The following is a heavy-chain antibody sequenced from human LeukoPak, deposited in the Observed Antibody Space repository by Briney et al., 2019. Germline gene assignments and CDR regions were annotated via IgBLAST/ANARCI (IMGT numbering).Heavy chain of an antibody. CDR2: MNPNSGNT. D-gene: IGHD2-21*02. Sequence: ASVKVSCKASGYTFTSYDINWVRRATGQGLEWMGWMNPNSGNTGYAQKFQGRVTMTRNTSISTAYMELRSLRSDDTAVYYCARDCGGDCYSFALVFDYWGQGTLVTVSS. V-gene: IGHV1-8*01. CDR3: ARDCGGDCYSFALVFDY. J-gene: IGHJ4*02. CDR1: GYTFTSYD.